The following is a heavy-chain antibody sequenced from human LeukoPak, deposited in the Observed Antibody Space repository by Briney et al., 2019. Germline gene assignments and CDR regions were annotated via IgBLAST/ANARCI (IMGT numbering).Heavy chain of an antibody. D-gene: IGHD3-3*01. CDR1: GGSFSGYY. Sequence: SETLSLTCAVYGGSFSGYYWSWIRQPPGKGLEWIGEINHSGSTDYNPSLKSRVTISVDTSKNQFSLKLSSVTAADTAVYYCARGLCRSSHYDFWCGYSCPNWFDPWGQGTLVTVFS. V-gene: IGHV4-34*01. CDR2: INHSGST. CDR3: ARGLCRSSHYDFWCGYSCPNWFDP. J-gene: IGHJ5*02.